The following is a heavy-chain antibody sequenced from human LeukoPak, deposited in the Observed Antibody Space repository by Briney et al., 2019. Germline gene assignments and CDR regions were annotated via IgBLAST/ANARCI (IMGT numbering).Heavy chain of an antibody. V-gene: IGHV4-34*01. D-gene: IGHD3-22*01. CDR3: ARVRFFDSSVLTRKRSYYFDY. CDR1: GGSFSGYY. Sequence: SETLSLTCAVSGGSFSGYYWTWIRQTPGKGLEWIGETSYGGSTNYSPSLKSRVSISVDTSRSQFSLNLSSVTAADTAVYYCARVRFFDSSVLTRKRSYYFDYWGQGTLVTVSS. CDR2: TSYGGST. J-gene: IGHJ4*02.